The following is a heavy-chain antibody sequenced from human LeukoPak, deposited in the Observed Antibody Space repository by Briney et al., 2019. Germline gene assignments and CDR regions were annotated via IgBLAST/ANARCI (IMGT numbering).Heavy chain of an antibody. J-gene: IGHJ5*02. V-gene: IGHV4-39*01. D-gene: IGHD3-9*01. Sequence: SETLSLTCTVSGGSTSSSSYYWGWIRQPPGKGLEWIGSIYYSGSTYYNPSLKSRVTISVDTSKNQFSLKLSSVTAADTAVYYCARRLLTCSGLVWFDPCGQGTLVTVSS. CDR2: IYYSGST. CDR3: ARRLLTCSGLVWFDP. CDR1: GGSTSSSSYY.